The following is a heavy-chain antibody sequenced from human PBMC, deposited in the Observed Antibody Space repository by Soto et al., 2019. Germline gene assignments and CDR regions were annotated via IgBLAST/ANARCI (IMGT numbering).Heavy chain of an antibody. D-gene: IGHD2-8*02. V-gene: IGHV5-10-1*03. Sequence: EVQLVQSGAEMKKPGESMRISCETSGYNFTSHWITWVRQMPGKGLEWMGRIDPSDSYINYSPSFQGHVTISVDPSISTSYLKWSSLKASGHAIYYCARQTLYCTVGLCYPMYGFDVWGQGTTVIVSS. J-gene: IGHJ6*01. CDR1: GYNFTSHW. CDR3: ARQTLYCTVGLCYPMYGFDV. CDR2: IDPSDSYI.